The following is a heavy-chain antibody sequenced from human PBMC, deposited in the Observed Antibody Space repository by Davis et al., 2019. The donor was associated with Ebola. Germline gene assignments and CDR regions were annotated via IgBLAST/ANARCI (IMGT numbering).Heavy chain of an antibody. J-gene: IGHJ4*02. Sequence: PGGSLRLSCAASGFTFSNYDMGWVRQVPGKGLEWVSCISGSGGSTEYADSAKGRLTISRDNAKNTLYLQMNSLRAEDTAVYYCAKDISPHIGVIVTQVDYWGQGTLVTVSS. CDR3: AKDISPHIGVIVTQVDY. V-gene: IGHV3-23*01. CDR1: GFTFSNYD. CDR2: ISGSGGST. D-gene: IGHD3-10*01.